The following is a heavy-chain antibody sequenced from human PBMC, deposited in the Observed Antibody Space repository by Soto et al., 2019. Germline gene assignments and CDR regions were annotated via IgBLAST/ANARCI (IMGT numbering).Heavy chain of an antibody. J-gene: IGHJ4*02. V-gene: IGHV3-23*01. CDR3: ARADVMRVAIITTRIDN. CDR2: INGGNGGT. Sequence: EVQLLESGGGLVQPGGSLRLSCAASGFTFVKHAMTWVRQAPGKGLEWVSTINGGNGGTYYADSGKGRFTISRDNAHNTLYLHMSSLRSEDTAMYYCARADVMRVAIITTRIDNWGQGTLVPVSS. CDR1: GFTFVKHA. D-gene: IGHD2-21*01.